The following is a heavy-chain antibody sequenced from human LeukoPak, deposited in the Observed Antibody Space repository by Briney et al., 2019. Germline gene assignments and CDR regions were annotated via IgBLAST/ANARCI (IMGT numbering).Heavy chain of an antibody. V-gene: IGHV3-21*01. CDR3: AKDRNWNFPYYLDH. D-gene: IGHD1-7*01. CDR2: ISSSSAYI. Sequence: PGGSLRLSCVASEFTFSSYNMNWVRQAPGKGLEWVSSISSSSAYIYYADSVKGRFTISRDKSKNTLSLLMDSLRAEDTAVYYCAKDRNWNFPYYLDHWGQGTLVTVSS. J-gene: IGHJ4*02. CDR1: EFTFSSYN.